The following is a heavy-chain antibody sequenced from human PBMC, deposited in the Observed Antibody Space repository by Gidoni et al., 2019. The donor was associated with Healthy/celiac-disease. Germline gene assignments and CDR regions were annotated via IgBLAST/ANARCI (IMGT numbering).Heavy chain of an antibody. Sequence: EVQLVESGGGLVKPGGSLRLSCAASGFTFSSYSMNWVRQAPGKGLEWVSSISSSSSYIYYADSVKGRFTISRDNAKNSLYLQMNSLRAEDTAVYYCARAPEFYYYDSSGYLSWFDPWGQGTLVTVSS. J-gene: IGHJ5*02. CDR1: GFTFSSYS. CDR3: ARAPEFYYYDSSGYLSWFDP. D-gene: IGHD3-22*01. V-gene: IGHV3-21*01. CDR2: ISSSSSYI.